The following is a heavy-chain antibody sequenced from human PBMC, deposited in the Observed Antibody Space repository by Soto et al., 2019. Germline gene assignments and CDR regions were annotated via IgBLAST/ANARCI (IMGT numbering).Heavy chain of an antibody. V-gene: IGHV4-4*02. CDR3: ARHGHNIYGFDV. D-gene: IGHD1-1*01. CDR1: GGSISSVNW. Sequence: QVQPQESGSGLVKPSDTLSLTCAVSGGSISSVNWWSWVRQSPGKGLEWIGEMHPSGSTNYNPSLKSRVTVSMDKSRNQFSLKMYSVTAADTAVYFCARHGHNIYGFDVWGRGTTVTVSS. CDR2: MHPSGST. J-gene: IGHJ6*02.